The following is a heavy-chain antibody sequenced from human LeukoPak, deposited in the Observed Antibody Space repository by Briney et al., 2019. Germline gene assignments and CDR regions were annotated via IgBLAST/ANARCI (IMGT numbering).Heavy chain of an antibody. Sequence: GGSLRLSCAASGFTVSSNYMSWVRQAPGKGVEWVSVIYSGGSTYYADSVKGRFTISRDNSKNTLYLQMNSLRAEDTAVYYCARDRRTMSHAFDIWGQGTMVTVSS. CDR3: ARDRRTMSHAFDI. J-gene: IGHJ3*02. V-gene: IGHV3-53*01. CDR2: IYSGGST. CDR1: GFTVSSNY.